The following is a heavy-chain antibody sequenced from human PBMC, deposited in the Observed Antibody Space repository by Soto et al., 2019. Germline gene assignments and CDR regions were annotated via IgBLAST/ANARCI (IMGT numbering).Heavy chain of an antibody. CDR1: VFTFSSYS. CDR3: ARPPIVGATHEFDF. Sequence: GSLRLSCAASVFTFSSYSMTWVRQAPGKGLEWVSSISRSSSYIYYADSVLGRFTISRDNAKNSLYLQMNSLRAEDTAVYFCARPPIVGATHEFDFWGQGTLVTVSS. D-gene: IGHD1-26*01. J-gene: IGHJ4*02. V-gene: IGHV3-21*01. CDR2: ISRSSSYI.